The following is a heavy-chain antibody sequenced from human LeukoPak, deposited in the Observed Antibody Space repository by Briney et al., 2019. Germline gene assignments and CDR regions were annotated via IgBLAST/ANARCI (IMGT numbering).Heavy chain of an antibody. CDR2: IRSTANGYAT. J-gene: IGHJ4*02. V-gene: IGHV3-73*01. CDR1: GFTFSGSA. CDR3: TGNYYGSGSYADFDY. D-gene: IGHD3-10*01. Sequence: GGSLRLSCAASGFTFSGSALRWVRQASGEGLEWVGRIRSTANGYATAYAAWVEGRFTISRDDSKNTAYLQMDSLKTEDTAVYYCTGNYYGSGSYADFDYWGQGTLVTVSS.